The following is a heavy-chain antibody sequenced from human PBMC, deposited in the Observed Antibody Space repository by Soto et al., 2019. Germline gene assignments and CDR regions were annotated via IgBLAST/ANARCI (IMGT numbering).Heavy chain of an antibody. CDR1: GDSVSSNSAA. V-gene: IGHV6-1*01. Sequence: SQTLSLTCAISGDSVSSNSAAWNWIRQSPSRGLEWLGRTYYRSKWYNDYAVSVKSRITINPDTSKNQFSLQLNSVTPEDTAVYYCASVIAAAGTGFGYGMDVWGQGTTVTVSS. CDR3: ASVIAAAGTGFGYGMDV. CDR2: TYYRSKWYN. D-gene: IGHD6-13*01. J-gene: IGHJ6*02.